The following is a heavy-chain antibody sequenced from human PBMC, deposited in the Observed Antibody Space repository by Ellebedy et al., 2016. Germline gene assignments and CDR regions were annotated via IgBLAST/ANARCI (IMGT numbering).Heavy chain of an antibody. V-gene: IGHV1-69*04. D-gene: IGHD2-15*01. CDR3: ARDHLGYCSGGSCYAGDY. CDR2: IIPILGIA. CDR1: GGTFSSYA. Sequence: SVKVSXKASGGTFSSYAISWVRQAPGQGLEWMGRIIPILGIANYAQKFQGRVTITADKSTSTAYMELSSLRSEDTAVYYCARDHLGYCSGGSCYAGDYWGQGTLVTVSS. J-gene: IGHJ4*02.